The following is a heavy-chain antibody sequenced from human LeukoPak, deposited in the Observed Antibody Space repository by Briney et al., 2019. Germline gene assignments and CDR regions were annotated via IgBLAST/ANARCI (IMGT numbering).Heavy chain of an antibody. CDR3: ARDTGAPYYFDY. D-gene: IGHD1-14*01. J-gene: IGHJ4*02. CDR2: INPSSGGT. CDR1: GYTFTGYY. V-gene: IGHV1-2*02. Sequence: ASVKVSCKASGYTFTGYYMHWVRQAPGQGLEWMGWINPSSGGTDYSQKFQGRVTMTRDTSITTAYMELSRLTSDDTAVYFCARDTGAPYYFDYWGQGTLVTVSS.